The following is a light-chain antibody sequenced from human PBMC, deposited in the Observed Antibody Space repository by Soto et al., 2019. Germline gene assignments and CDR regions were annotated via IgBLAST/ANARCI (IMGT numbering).Light chain of an antibody. CDR3: QQYNSYFQT. CDR1: QSIGRW. CDR2: DAS. V-gene: IGKV1-5*01. Sequence: DIQMTQSPSTLSASVGDRVSITCRASQSIGRWLAWYQLKSGKAPKLLIFDASGLESGGPSRFSGSGSGTELTLTISCLQPDDVATYFCQQYNSYFQTFGQGTKVDIK. J-gene: IGKJ1*01.